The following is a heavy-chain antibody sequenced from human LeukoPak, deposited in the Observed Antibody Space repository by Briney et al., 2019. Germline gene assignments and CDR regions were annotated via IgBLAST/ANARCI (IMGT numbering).Heavy chain of an antibody. CDR3: ARAPLGWSTQYYFDY. V-gene: IGHV4-30-2*01. CDR2: IYHSGST. D-gene: IGHD2-15*01. CDR1: GGSISSGGYS. J-gene: IGHJ4*02. Sequence: PSETLSLTCAVSGGSISSGGYSWSWIRQPPGKGLEWIGYIYHSGSTYYNPSLKSRVTISVDRSKNQFSLKLSSVTAADTAVYYCARAPLGWSTQYYFDYWGQGTLVTVSS.